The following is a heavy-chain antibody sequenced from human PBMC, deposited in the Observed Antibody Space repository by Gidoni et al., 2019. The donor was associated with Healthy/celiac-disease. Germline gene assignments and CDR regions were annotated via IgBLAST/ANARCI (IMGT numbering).Heavy chain of an antibody. J-gene: IGHJ4*02. CDR3: AKALIVGATLDY. D-gene: IGHD1-26*01. CDR1: GFTFSSYG. Sequence: QVQLVESGGGVVQPGRSLRLSCAASGFTFSSYGMHWVRQAPGKGLGWVAVISYDGSNKYYADSVKGRFTISRDNSKNTLYLQMNSLRAEDTAVYYCAKALIVGATLDYWGQGTLVTVSS. V-gene: IGHV3-30*18. CDR2: ISYDGSNK.